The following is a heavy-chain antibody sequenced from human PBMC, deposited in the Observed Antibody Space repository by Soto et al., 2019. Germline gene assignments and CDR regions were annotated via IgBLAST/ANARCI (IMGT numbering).Heavy chain of an antibody. CDR3: ARDKIAAAGTIGVNWFDP. CDR2: IYYSGST. J-gene: IGHJ5*02. Sequence: LSLTCTVSGGSVSSGSYYWSWIRQPPGKGPEWIGYIYYSGSTNYNPSLKSRVTISVDTSKNQFSLKLSSVTAADTAVYYCARDKIAAAGTIGVNWFDPWGQGTLVTVSS. V-gene: IGHV4-61*01. D-gene: IGHD6-13*01. CDR1: GGSVSSGSYY.